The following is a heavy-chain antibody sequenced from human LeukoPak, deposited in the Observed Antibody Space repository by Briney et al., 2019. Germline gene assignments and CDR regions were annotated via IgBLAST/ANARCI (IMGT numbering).Heavy chain of an antibody. Sequence: GGSLRLSRAASGFIFSNYAMTWVRQAPGKGLEWVSTISGSGSSAYYADSVKGRFTISRDNSRSTLYLQMNSLRPEDTAIYYCAREGYYGSGSPPSLYFDYWGQGTLVTVSS. CDR1: GFIFSNYA. CDR3: AREGYYGSGSPPSLYFDY. V-gene: IGHV3-23*01. J-gene: IGHJ4*02. D-gene: IGHD3-10*01. CDR2: ISGSGSSA.